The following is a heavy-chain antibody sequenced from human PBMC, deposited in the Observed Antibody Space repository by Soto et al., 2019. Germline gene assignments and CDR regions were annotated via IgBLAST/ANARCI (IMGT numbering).Heavy chain of an antibody. V-gene: IGHV1-18*01. Sequence: ASVKVSCKASGYTFTSYGISWVRQAPGQGLEWMGWISAYNGNTNYAQKFQGRVTMTRNTSISTAYMELSSLRSEDTAVYYCARDLSGWDDYWGQGTLVTVSS. CDR3: ARDLSGWDDY. CDR1: GYTFTSYG. D-gene: IGHD6-19*01. J-gene: IGHJ4*02. CDR2: ISAYNGNT.